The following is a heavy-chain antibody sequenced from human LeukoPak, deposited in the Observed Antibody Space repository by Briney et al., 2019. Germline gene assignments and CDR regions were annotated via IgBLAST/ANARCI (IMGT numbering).Heavy chain of an antibody. CDR1: GFTFDDYA. CDR2: ISWNSGSI. D-gene: IGHD1-26*01. J-gene: IGHJ3*02. Sequence: GGSLRLSCAASGFTFDDYAMHWVRQAPGKGLEWVSGISWNSGSIGYADSVKGRFTISRDNAKNSLYLQMNSLRAEDTALYYCAKAFSGSYYENPLDIWGQGTMVTVSS. CDR3: AKAFSGSYYENPLDI. V-gene: IGHV3-9*01.